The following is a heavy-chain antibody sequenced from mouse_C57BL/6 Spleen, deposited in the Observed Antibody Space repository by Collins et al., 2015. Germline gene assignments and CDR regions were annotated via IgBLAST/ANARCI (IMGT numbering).Heavy chain of an antibody. V-gene: IGHV1-15*01. CDR1: GYTFTDYE. Sequence: QVQLQQSGAELVRPGASVTLSCKASGYTFTDYEMHWVKQTPVHGLEWIGAIDPETGGTAYNQKFKGEAILTADKSSSTAYMELRSLTSEDSAVYYCTRKEVYYYGSSYWYFDVWGTGTTVTVSS. CDR3: TRKEVYYYGSSYWYFDV. CDR2: IDPETGGT. D-gene: IGHD1-1*01. J-gene: IGHJ1*03.